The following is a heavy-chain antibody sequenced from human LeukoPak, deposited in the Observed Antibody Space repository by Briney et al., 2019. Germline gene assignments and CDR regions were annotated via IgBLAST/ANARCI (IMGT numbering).Heavy chain of an antibody. CDR3: ARNPPLGSCSTISCPHLDY. Sequence: GGSLRLSCAASGFTFSRYSMNWVRQAPGKGLEWVSSISSSSSFIYYADSVKGRFTISRDNAKNSLYLQMNSLRAEDTAVYYCARNPPLGSCSTISCPHLDYWGQGTLVTVSS. CDR2: ISSSSSFI. V-gene: IGHV3-21*01. D-gene: IGHD2-2*01. CDR1: GFTFSRYS. J-gene: IGHJ4*02.